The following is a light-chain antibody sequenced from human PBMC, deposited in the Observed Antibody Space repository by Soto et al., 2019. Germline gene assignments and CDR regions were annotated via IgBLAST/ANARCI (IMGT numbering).Light chain of an antibody. CDR2: SNY. CDR1: SSNIESNT. V-gene: IGLV1-44*01. J-gene: IGLJ1*01. Sequence: QSVLTQPPSASGTPGQRVTISCSGSSSNIESNTVTWYQQLPGTAPKLVIYSNYDRPSGVPDRFSGSTSGTSASLVIRGLPSEDEADYYCAAWDDILNGYVFGGGTKVTV. CDR3: AAWDDILNGYV.